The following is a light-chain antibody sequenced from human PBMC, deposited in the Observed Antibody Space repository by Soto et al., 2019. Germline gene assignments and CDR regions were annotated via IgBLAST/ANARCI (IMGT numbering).Light chain of an antibody. J-gene: IGKJ5*01. CDR2: KAS. CDR1: QSISSW. Sequence: DIQMTQSPSTLSASVGDRVTITCRASQSISSWLAWYQQKPGKAPKLLIYKASSLESGVPSRFSGSGSGTEFTLTISSLQPDDFATYYCQQYNSYSRGPFGQGTRLEIK. CDR3: QQYNSYSRGP. V-gene: IGKV1-5*03.